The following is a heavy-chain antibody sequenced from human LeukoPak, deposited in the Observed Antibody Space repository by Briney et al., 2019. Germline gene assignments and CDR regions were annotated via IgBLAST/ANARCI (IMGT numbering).Heavy chain of an antibody. CDR1: GFTFSSYW. J-gene: IGHJ4*02. Sequence: GVSLRLSCAASGFTFSSYWMHWVRQAPGKGLVWVSRINSDGSSTSYADSVKGRFTISRDNAKNTLYLQMNSLRAEDTAVYYCARTAMVTDFDYWGQGTLVTVSS. CDR2: INSDGSST. V-gene: IGHV3-74*01. CDR3: ARTAMVTDFDY. D-gene: IGHD5-18*01.